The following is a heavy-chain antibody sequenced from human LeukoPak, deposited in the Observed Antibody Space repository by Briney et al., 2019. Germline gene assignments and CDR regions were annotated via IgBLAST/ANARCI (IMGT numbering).Heavy chain of an antibody. J-gene: IGHJ4*02. Sequence: GGSLRLSCAASGFIISSFWMSWVRQAPEKGLEWVANIKYDGSEKYYVDSVKGRFTISRDSAKNSLYLQMNSLRADDTAVYFCARRNAMSDWGQGTLVTVSS. D-gene: IGHD2-2*01. CDR3: ARRNAMSD. CDR2: IKYDGSEK. CDR1: GFIISSFW. V-gene: IGHV3-7*03.